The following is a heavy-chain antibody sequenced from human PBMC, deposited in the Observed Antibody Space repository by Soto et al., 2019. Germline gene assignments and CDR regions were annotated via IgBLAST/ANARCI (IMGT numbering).Heavy chain of an antibody. CDR3: AKDREYSGSRYYFDY. D-gene: IGHD1-26*01. CDR1: GFTFSSYG. J-gene: IGHJ4*02. Sequence: LRLSCAASGFTFSSYGMHWVRQAPGKGLEWVAVISYDGSNKYYADSVKGRFTISGDNSKNTLYLQMNSLRAEDTAVYYCAKDREYSGSRYYFDYWGQGTLVTVSS. CDR2: ISYDGSNK. V-gene: IGHV3-30*18.